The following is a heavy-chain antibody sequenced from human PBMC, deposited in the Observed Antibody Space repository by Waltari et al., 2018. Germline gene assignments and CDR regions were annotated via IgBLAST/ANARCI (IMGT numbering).Heavy chain of an antibody. Sequence: EVQLVESGGGLVQPGGSLRLSCAASGFSVSSDFFAWVRQAPGKGLEWVSIIDGGDNTYYADSMKGRFTISRGYSKSTVYLQMNSLRPEDTAVYHCARDPVGRRSFDVWGQGTMVTVSS. V-gene: IGHV3-66*02. D-gene: IGHD1-26*01. CDR2: IDGGDNT. CDR3: ARDPVGRRSFDV. J-gene: IGHJ3*01. CDR1: GFSVSSDF.